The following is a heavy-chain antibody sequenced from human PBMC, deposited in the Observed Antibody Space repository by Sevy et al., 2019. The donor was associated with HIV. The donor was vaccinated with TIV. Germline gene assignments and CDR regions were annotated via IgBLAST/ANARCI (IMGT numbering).Heavy chain of an antibody. CDR3: AGENAWGRGYS. CDR2: IYYNGHI. Sequence: SEILSLTCTVSGRSITSLYWNWIRQPPGKGLEWIANIYYNGHINYNPSLKSRVTLSLDTSKNQFSLRLSCVTAADTAMYYCAGENAWGRGYSWGQGSLVTVSS. D-gene: IGHD1-26*01. J-gene: IGHJ4*02. CDR1: GRSITSLY. V-gene: IGHV4-59*08.